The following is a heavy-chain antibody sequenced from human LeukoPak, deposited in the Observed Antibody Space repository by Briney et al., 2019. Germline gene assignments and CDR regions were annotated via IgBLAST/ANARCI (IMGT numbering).Heavy chain of an antibody. D-gene: IGHD4-23*01. CDR3: ARAINSGADWFDP. Sequence: SETLSLTCTVSGGTISSSSYYWGWIRQPPGKGLEWIGSIYYSGSTYYNPSLKSRVTISVDTSKNQFSLKLSSVTAADTAVYYCARAINSGADWFDPWGQGTLVTVSS. V-gene: IGHV4-39*01. CDR2: IYYSGST. CDR1: GGTISSSSYY. J-gene: IGHJ5*02.